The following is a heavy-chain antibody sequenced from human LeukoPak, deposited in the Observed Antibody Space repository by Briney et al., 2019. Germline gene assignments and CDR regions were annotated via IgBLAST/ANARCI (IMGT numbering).Heavy chain of an antibody. CDR2: IKQDGSET. Sequence: ETLSLTCTVSGGSISSYYWSWIRQPPGKGLEWVANIKQDGSETYYVDSVKGRFTISRDNAKNSLSLQMNSLRAEDTAVYYCARQRGSGCLDYWGQGTLVTVSS. CDR3: ARQRGSGCLDY. D-gene: IGHD6-19*01. CDR1: GGSISSYY. V-gene: IGHV3-7*01. J-gene: IGHJ4*02.